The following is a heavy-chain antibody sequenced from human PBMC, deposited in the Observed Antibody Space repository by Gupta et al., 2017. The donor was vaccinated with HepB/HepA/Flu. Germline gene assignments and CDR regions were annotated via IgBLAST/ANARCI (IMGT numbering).Heavy chain of an antibody. Sequence: QVQLVQSGGEVKKHGASVKVYCKASGYNFSSYGLSWIRQAPGQGLEWMVWIRAYNGKTSYAQSFQGRVTVTTDTSTSTAYMELRSLRSGDTANYYCARDGPDYGNYINFDYWGQGTLDTVSS. V-gene: IGHV1-18*01. J-gene: IGHJ4*02. D-gene: IGHD4-11*01. CDR1: GYNFSSYG. CDR3: ARDGPDYGNYINFDY. CDR2: IRAYNGKT.